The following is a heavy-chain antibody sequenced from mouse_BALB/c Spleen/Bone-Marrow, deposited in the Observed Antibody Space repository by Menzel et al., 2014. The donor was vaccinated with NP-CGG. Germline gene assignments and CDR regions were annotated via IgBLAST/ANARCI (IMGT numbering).Heavy chain of an antibody. D-gene: IGHD4-1*01. V-gene: IGHV14-3*02. CDR2: IDPASGNI. J-gene: IGHJ2*01. CDR1: GFNIKDTY. CDR3: ASLTGTFDY. Sequence: VQLQQSGTDLVKPGFSVKLSCTASGFNIKDTYMHWVKQRPEQGLDWIGRIDPASGNIQYDPKFQGRAAITADTSSNTAYLQLSSLTSEDTAVYYCASLTGTFDYWGQGTPLAVSS.